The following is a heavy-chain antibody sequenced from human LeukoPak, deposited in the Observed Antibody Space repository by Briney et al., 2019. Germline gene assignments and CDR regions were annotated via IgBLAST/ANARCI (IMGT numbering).Heavy chain of an antibody. CDR1: GYTFTSYG. V-gene: IGHV1-18*01. CDR2: ITGYNGNT. J-gene: IGHJ4*02. CDR3: ARDGIGDHFWSLFDY. D-gene: IGHD3-3*02. Sequence: ASVKVSCKTFGYTFTSYGISWVRQAPGQGLEWMGWITGYNGNTNYEQKLQGRVTMTTDTSTNTAYMELRSLRSDDTAVYYCARDGIGDHFWSLFDYWGQGTLVTVSS.